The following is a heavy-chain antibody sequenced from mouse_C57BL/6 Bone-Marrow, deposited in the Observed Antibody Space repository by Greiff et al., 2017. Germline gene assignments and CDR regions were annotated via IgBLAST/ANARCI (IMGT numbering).Heavy chain of an antibody. Sequence: VQLQQSGPVLVKPGASVKMSCKASGYTFTDYYMNWVKQSHGKSLEWIGVINPYNGGTSYNQKFKGKATLTVDTSSSTAFMELNSLTSEDSAVYYGAREAYYPYSIDYWGQGTSVTVSS. CDR1: GYTFTDYY. CDR3: AREAYYPYSIDY. V-gene: IGHV1-19*01. CDR2: INPYNGGT. J-gene: IGHJ4*01. D-gene: IGHD1-1*01.